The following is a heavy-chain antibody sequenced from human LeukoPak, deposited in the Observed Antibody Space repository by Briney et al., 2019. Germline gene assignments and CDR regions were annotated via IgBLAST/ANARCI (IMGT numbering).Heavy chain of an antibody. V-gene: IGHV3-74*01. Sequence: GGSLRLSYAASGFTFSSHWMHWVRQAPGKGLVWVSRVKGDGTFTNYADSVYGRFTISRDNAKNTLYLHMHSLSAEDTAVYYCVRDGDDFNFDYWGQGNLVTVSS. CDR2: VKGDGTFT. D-gene: IGHD5-24*01. CDR3: VRDGDDFNFDY. J-gene: IGHJ4*02. CDR1: GFTFSSHW.